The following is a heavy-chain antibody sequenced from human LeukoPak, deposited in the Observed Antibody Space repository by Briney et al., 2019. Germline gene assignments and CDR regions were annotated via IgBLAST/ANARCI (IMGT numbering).Heavy chain of an antibody. CDR1: GFTFSSYS. V-gene: IGHV3-21*01. CDR2: LSSSSRYI. Sequence: GGSLRLSCAASGFTFSSYSMNWVRQAPGKGLEWVSSLSSSSRYIYSADSLRGRFTISRDNAKNSLYLEMNSLTAEDTAVYYCAKEGNYDYVWGSYRLRNDAFDIWGQGTMVTVSS. CDR3: AKEGNYDYVWGSYRLRNDAFDI. J-gene: IGHJ3*02. D-gene: IGHD3-16*02.